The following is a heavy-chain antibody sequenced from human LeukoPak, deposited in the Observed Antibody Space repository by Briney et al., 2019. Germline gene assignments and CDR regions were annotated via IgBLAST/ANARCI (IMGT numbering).Heavy chain of an antibody. CDR2: IYPGDSDT. Sequence: GESLKISCKGSGYSFTDYWIGWVRQTPGQGLEWMEIIYPGDSDTRYSPSFQGQVTISADKSLSTAYLQWSTLKASDTAMYYCARRFSTFEFFDFWGQGTLVTVSS. D-gene: IGHD2-2*01. V-gene: IGHV5-51*01. J-gene: IGHJ4*02. CDR3: ARRFSTFEFFDF. CDR1: GYSFTDYW.